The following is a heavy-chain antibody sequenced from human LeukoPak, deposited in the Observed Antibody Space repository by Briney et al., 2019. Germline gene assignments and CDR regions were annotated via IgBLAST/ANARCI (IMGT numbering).Heavy chain of an antibody. J-gene: IGHJ4*02. V-gene: IGHV3-74*01. CDR2: INSDGSST. D-gene: IGHD3-22*01. CDR3: ARDRDSSGYYFSGGDY. CDR1: GFTFSSYW. Sequence: GGSLRLSCAASGFTFSSYWMHWVRQAPGKGLVWVSRINSDGSSTSYADSVKGRFTISRDNAKNTLYLQMNSLRAEDTAVYYCARDRDSSGYYFSGGDYWGQGTLVTVSS.